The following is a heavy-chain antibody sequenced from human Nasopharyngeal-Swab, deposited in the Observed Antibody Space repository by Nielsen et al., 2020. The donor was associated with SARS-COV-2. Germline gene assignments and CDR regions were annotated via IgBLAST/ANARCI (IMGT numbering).Heavy chain of an antibody. CDR3: ARGGGLGYYDFWSGYSQTSDAFDI. CDR1: GGSISSYY. V-gene: IGHV4-59*01. Sequence: SKTLSLTCTVSGGSISSYYWSWIRQPPGKGLEWIGYIYYSGSTNYNPSLKSRVTISVDTSKNQFSLKLSSVTAADTAVYYCARGGGLGYYDFWSGYSQTSDAFDIWGQGTMVAVSS. J-gene: IGHJ3*02. D-gene: IGHD3-3*01. CDR2: IYYSGST.